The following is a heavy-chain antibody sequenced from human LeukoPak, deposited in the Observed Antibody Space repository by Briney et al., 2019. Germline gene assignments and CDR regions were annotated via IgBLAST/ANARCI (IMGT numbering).Heavy chain of an antibody. V-gene: IGHV3-48*03. Sequence: SGGSLRLSCAASGFTFSSYEMNWVRQAPGKGLEWVSYISSSGSTIYYEDSVKGRFTISRDNAKNSLYLQMNSLRAEDTAVYYCARDEVAMVRGVIGVGGMDVWGQGTTVTVSS. D-gene: IGHD3-10*01. CDR1: GFTFSSYE. J-gene: IGHJ6*02. CDR3: ARDEVAMVRGVIGVGGMDV. CDR2: ISSSGSTI.